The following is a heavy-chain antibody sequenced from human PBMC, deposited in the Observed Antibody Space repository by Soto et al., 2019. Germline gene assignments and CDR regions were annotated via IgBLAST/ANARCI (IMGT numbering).Heavy chain of an antibody. CDR1: GGSISNYY. CDR2: IYYSGST. J-gene: IGHJ6*02. Sequence: PSETLSLTCTVSGGSISNYYWSWIRQPPGKGLEWIGYIYYSGSTNYNPSLKSRVTISVDTSKNQLVLTMTNMDPVDTATYYCARNHGDGVVGYYYYGMDVWGQGTTVTVSS. CDR3: ARNHGDGVVGYYYYGMDV. V-gene: IGHV4-59*01. D-gene: IGHD7-27*01.